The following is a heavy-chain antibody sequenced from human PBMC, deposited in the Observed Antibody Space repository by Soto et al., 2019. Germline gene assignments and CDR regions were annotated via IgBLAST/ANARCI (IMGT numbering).Heavy chain of an antibody. Sequence: SSETLSLTCTVSGGSISSYYWSWIRQPPGKGLEWIGYIYYSGSTNYNPSLKSRVTISVGTSKNQFSLKLSSVTAADTAVYYCARSDIVVVPAAIRTHYYYYGMDVWGQGTTVTVS. J-gene: IGHJ6*02. CDR2: IYYSGST. V-gene: IGHV4-59*01. D-gene: IGHD2-2*01. CDR3: ARSDIVVVPAAIRTHYYYYGMDV. CDR1: GGSISSYY.